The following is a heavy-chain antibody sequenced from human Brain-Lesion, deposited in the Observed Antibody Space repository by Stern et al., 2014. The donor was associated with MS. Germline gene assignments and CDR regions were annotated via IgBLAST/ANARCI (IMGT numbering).Heavy chain of an antibody. CDR3: ARVYNTIYGIVTQRGSGMDV. CDR1: GFTFGNYW. V-gene: IGHV3-7*01. Sequence: EMQLVESGGGLVQPGGSLTISCTAAGFTFGNYWMTWVRQAPGKGLEWAANIKEDGDEKNYVDSVKGRFTISRDNARNSLYLQMNSLRVEDTALYYCARVYNTIYGIVTQRGSGMDVWGQGTTVIVSS. J-gene: IGHJ6*02. D-gene: IGHD3-3*01. CDR2: IKEDGDEK.